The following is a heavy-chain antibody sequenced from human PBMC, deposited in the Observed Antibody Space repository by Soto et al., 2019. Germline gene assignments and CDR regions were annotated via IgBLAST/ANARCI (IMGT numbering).Heavy chain of an antibody. Sequence: QVQLVESGGGVVQPGRSLRLSCAASGFTFSSYGMHWVRQAPGKGLEWVAVLWYDGSNKYYADSVKGRFTITRDNSKNTLYLQMNSLRAEDTAVYYCARDPHCSGGSCRAYYYYYYGMDVWGQGTTVTVSS. CDR3: ARDPHCSGGSCRAYYYYYYGMDV. D-gene: IGHD2-15*01. J-gene: IGHJ6*02. CDR1: GFTFSSYG. V-gene: IGHV3-33*01. CDR2: LWYDGSNK.